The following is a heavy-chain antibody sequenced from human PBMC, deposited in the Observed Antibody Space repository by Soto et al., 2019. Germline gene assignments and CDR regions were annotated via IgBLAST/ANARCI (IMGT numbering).Heavy chain of an antibody. J-gene: IGHJ4*02. Sequence: PSETLSLTCTVSGASISSGVYYWAWLRQSPGKGPEWIGSVFYTGFTSYNPSLESRVSVSVDTSKSQFSLKLSAVTAADTAVYYCATSQKGYNWNYFDHWGQGALVTVSS. CDR3: ATSQKGYNWNYFDH. CDR1: GASISSGVYY. D-gene: IGHD1-20*01. CDR2: VFYTGFT. V-gene: IGHV4-39*01.